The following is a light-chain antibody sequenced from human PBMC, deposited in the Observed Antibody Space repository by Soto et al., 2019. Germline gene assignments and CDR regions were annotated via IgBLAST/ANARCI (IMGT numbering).Light chain of an antibody. CDR2: HDN. CDR1: SSNLGSYT. CDR3: AAWDDSLTGPQVV. Sequence: QSVLTQPPSASGTPGQRVTISCSGSSSNLGSYTVNWYQQLPGTAPKLLIYHDNRRPSGVPDRFSGSKSGTSASLAISGLQSEEEADYYGAAWDDSLTGPQVVIGGGTKLTVL. V-gene: IGLV1-44*01. J-gene: IGLJ2*01.